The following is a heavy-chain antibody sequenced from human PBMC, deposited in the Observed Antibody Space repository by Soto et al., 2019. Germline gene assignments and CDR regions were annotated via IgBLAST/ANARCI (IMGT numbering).Heavy chain of an antibody. CDR3: AKPRALYSSSSYFDY. Sequence: QVQLVESGGGVGQPGRSLRLSCAASGFTFSSYGMHWVRQAPGKGLEWVAVISYDGSNKYYADSVKGRFTISRDNSKNTLYLQMNSLRAEDTAVYYCAKPRALYSSSSYFDYWGQGTLVTVSS. V-gene: IGHV3-30*18. CDR1: GFTFSSYG. D-gene: IGHD6-6*01. CDR2: ISYDGSNK. J-gene: IGHJ4*02.